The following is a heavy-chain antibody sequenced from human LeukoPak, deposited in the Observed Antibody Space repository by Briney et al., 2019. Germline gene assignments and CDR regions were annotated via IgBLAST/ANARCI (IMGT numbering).Heavy chain of an antibody. CDR2: IYYSGST. CDR3: ARDRAYYSSSSFGYFDY. D-gene: IGHD6-6*01. J-gene: IGHJ4*02. CDR1: GGSISSYY. V-gene: IGHV4-59*06. Sequence: SETLSLTCTVSGGSISSYYWSWIRQHPGKGLEWIGYIYYSGSTYYNPSLKSRVTISVDTSKNQFSLKLSSVTAADTAVYYCARDRAYYSSSSFGYFDYWGQGTLVTVSS.